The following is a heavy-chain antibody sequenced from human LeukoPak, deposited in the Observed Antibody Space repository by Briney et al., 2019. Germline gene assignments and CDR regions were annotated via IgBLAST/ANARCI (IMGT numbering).Heavy chain of an antibody. CDR1: GGSFSGYY. Sequence: PSETLSLTCAVYGGSFSGYYWSWIRQPPGKGLEWIGEINHSGSTNYNPSLKSRVTISVDTSKNQFSLKLSSVTAADTAVYYCAIPSSDRVKAFDYWGQGTLVTVSS. CDR2: INHSGST. J-gene: IGHJ4*02. V-gene: IGHV4-34*01. CDR3: AIPSSDRVKAFDY. D-gene: IGHD2-21*02.